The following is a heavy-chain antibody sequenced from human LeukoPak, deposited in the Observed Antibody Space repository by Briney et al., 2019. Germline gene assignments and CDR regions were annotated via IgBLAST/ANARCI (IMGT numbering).Heavy chain of an antibody. CDR2: VSGYTGNT. V-gene: IGHV1-18*01. J-gene: IGHJ4*02. CDR1: GYTFTTYG. Sequence: ASVKVSCKTSGYTFTTYGVSWVRQAPGHGLEWMGWVSGYTGNTNYAERFQGRVTMTIDASTSTVYMELTNLRSDDTPVYFCARGEVSASLYYFDFWGQGTLVTVS. D-gene: IGHD1-14*01. CDR3: ARGEVSASLYYFDF.